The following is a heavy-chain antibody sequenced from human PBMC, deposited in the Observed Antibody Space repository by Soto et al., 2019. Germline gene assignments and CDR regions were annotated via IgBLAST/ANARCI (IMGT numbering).Heavy chain of an antibody. J-gene: IGHJ4*02. Sequence: SVKVSCKASGGTFSSYAISWVRQAPGQGLEWMGGIIPIFGTANYAQKFQGRVTITADGSTSTAYMELSSLRSEDTAVYYCARAKNSSNHVPVYWGQGTLVTVSS. V-gene: IGHV1-69*13. CDR1: GGTFSSYA. CDR2: IIPIFGTA. CDR3: ARAKNSSNHVPVY.